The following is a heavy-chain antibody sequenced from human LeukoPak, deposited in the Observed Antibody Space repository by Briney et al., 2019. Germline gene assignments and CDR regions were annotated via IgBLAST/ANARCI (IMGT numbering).Heavy chain of an antibody. J-gene: IGHJ4*02. CDR3: AKVVAAVGTLSKGFDY. Sequence: SETLSLTCSVSGGSISSGGDYWTWIRQFPGKGLEWIGYIYYSGSAYYNPALKNRVTISVDTSKNQFSLKLSSVTAADTAVYYCAKVVAAVGTLSKGFDYWGQGTLVTVSS. D-gene: IGHD6-13*01. V-gene: IGHV4-31*03. CDR2: IYYSGSA. CDR1: GGSISSGGDY.